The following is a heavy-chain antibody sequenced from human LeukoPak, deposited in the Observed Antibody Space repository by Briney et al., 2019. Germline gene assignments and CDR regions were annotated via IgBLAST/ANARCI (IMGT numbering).Heavy chain of an antibody. V-gene: IGHV4-34*01. Sequence: SETLSLTCAVYGGSFSGYYWSWIRQPPGKGLEWIGEINHSGSTNYNPSLKSRVTISVDTSKNQFSLKLSSVTAADTAVYYCARGSSMEYYYDSSGYPYYYYGMDVWGQGTTVTVSS. CDR3: ARGSSMEYYYDSSGYPYYYYGMDV. D-gene: IGHD3-22*01. J-gene: IGHJ6*02. CDR1: GGSFSGYY. CDR2: INHSGST.